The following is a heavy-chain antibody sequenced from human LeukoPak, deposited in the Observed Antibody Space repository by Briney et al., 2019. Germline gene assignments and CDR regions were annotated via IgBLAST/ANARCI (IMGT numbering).Heavy chain of an antibody. CDR3: AKDRGDYDILTGYSDY. D-gene: IGHD3-9*01. V-gene: IGHV3-23*01. CDR2: ISGSGGST. CDR1: GFTFSSYA. Sequence: GGSLRLSCAASGFTFSSYAMSWVRQAPGKGLEWVSAISGSGGSTYYADSVKGRFTISRDNSKNTLYLQMDSLRAEDTAVYYCAKDRGDYDILTGYSDYWGQGTLVTVSS. J-gene: IGHJ4*02.